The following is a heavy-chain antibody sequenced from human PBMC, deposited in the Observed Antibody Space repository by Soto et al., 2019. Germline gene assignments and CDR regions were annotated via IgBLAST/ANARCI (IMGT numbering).Heavy chain of an antibody. CDR2: VNAGDGDT. CDR3: VRGLSSAAPY. J-gene: IGHJ4*01. CDR1: GYSFRIYA. V-gene: IGHV1-3*01. D-gene: IGHD6-13*01. Sequence: GASVKVSCKASGYSFRIYAMHWVRQAPGQRLEWLGWVNAGDGDTEFSQKFQGRVTMARDTSANTAYMELSSLTVEDTAVYYCVRGLSSAAPYWGQGTLVTVSS.